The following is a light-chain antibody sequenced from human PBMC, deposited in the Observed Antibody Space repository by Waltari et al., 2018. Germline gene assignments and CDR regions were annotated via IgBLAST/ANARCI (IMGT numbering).Light chain of an antibody. CDR1: QSVLFSTNNKNY. CDR2: WAS. V-gene: IGKV4-1*01. J-gene: IGKJ1*01. Sequence: DIVMTQSPDSLAVSLGERATINCKSSQSVLFSTNNKNYLACYQQKTGQPPKLLFYWASTRESGVPDRFSDSGSGTDFTLTISSLQAEDVAVYYCQQYRSTLWTFGQGTRVEIK. CDR3: QQYRSTLWT.